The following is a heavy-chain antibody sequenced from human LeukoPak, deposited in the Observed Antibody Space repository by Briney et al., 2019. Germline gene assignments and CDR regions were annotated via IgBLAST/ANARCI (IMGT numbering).Heavy chain of an antibody. Sequence: PXXXLSLTCTVSGGSISSSSYYWGWIRQPPGKGLEWIGSIYYSGSTYYNPSLKSRVTISVDTSKNQFSLKLSSVTAADTAVYYCARHSSGFDYWGQGTLVTVSS. D-gene: IGHD6-19*01. CDR1: GGSISSSSYY. CDR2: IYYSGST. V-gene: IGHV4-39*01. CDR3: ARHSSGFDY. J-gene: IGHJ4*02.